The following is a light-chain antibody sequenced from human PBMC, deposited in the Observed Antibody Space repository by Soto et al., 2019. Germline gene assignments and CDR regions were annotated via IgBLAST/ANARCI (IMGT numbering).Light chain of an antibody. J-gene: IGLJ2*01. CDR1: ISDVGNYHL. CDR3: GTWDSSLSAVV. CDR2: EGS. V-gene: IGLV2-23*01. Sequence: QSVLTQPASVSGSPGQSITISCIGIISDVGNYHLVSWYQQHPGKAPKLMIYEGSKRPSGVSNRFSGSKSGNTASLTISGLQAEDEADYYCGTWDSSLSAVVFGGGTKVTVL.